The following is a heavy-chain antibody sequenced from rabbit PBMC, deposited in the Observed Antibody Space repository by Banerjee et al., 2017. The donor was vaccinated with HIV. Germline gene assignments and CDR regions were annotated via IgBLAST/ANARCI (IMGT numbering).Heavy chain of an antibody. Sequence: QSLEESGGDLVKPGASLILTCTASGFSFSGGYWICWVRRAAGKGLEWIACIDTGSSGSTYYASWAKGRFTISKTSSTTVTLQMTSLTAADTATYFCARDMDAMDLWGPGTLVTVS. V-gene: IGHV1S40*01. CDR3: ARDMDAMDL. CDR1: GFSFSGGYW. CDR2: IDTGSSGST. J-gene: IGHJ6*01. D-gene: IGHD2-1*01.